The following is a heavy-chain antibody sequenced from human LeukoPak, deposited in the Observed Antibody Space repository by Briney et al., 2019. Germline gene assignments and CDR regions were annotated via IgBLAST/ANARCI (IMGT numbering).Heavy chain of an antibody. D-gene: IGHD5-12*01. V-gene: IGHV4-31*11. CDR2: IYYSGST. CDR1: GGSISSGGYY. J-gene: IGHJ5*02. CDR3: ARGRRRPSGYWFDP. Sequence: SETLSLTCAVSGGSISSGGYYWSWLRQHPGKGLEWIGYIYYSGSTYYNPSLESRGTISVDTSKNQCSLKLSSVTAADTAVYYCARGRRRPSGYWFDPWGQGTLVTVSS.